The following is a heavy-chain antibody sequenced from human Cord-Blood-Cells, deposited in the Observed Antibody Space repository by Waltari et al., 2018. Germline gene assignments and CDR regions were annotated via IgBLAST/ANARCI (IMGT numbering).Heavy chain of an antibody. CDR2: ITAGNGNT. J-gene: IGHJ6*02. Sequence: QVQLVQSGAEVKKPGASAKVSCKASGYTFTSYAMHWVRQAPGQRLEWMGWITAGNGNTKYSQKFQGRVTITRDTSASTAYMELSSLRSEDTAVYYCARDLTPNTLGYCSGGSCYYYYYGMDVWGQGTTVTVSS. D-gene: IGHD2-15*01. CDR1: GYTFTSYA. CDR3: ARDLTPNTLGYCSGGSCYYYYYGMDV. V-gene: IGHV1-3*01.